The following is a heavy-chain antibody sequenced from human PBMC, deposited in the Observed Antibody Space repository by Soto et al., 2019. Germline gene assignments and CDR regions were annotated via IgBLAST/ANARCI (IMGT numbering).Heavy chain of an antibody. CDR3: ARELGITIFFDGMDV. Sequence: TSVKVSCKASGGTFSSYAISWVRQAPGQGLEWMGGIIPIFGTANYAQKFQGRVTITADESTSTAYMELSRLRSEDTAVYYCARELGITIFFDGMDVWGQGNTVTVSS. CDR1: GGTFSSYA. CDR2: IIPIFGTA. D-gene: IGHD3-9*01. J-gene: IGHJ6*02. V-gene: IGHV1-69*13.